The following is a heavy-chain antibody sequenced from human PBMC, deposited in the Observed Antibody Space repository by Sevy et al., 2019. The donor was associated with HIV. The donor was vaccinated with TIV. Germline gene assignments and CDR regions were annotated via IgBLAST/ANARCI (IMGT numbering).Heavy chain of an antibody. D-gene: IGHD6-13*01. CDR2: MSYNGKS. Sequence: SETLSLTCTVSGGSINNKAYYWAWIRQPPGKGLEWIGSMSYNGKSYYNPSLNCRVTISLDTSKNQFSLRLTFVTAADTAVYYCARRLAAAGGGNEYFQPWCQGTLVTVSS. V-gene: IGHV4-39*01. CDR3: ARRLAAAGGGNEYFQP. CDR1: GGSINNKAYY. J-gene: IGHJ1*01.